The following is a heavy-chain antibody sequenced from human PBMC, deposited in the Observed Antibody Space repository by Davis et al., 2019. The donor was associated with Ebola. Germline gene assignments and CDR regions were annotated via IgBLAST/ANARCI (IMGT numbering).Heavy chain of an antibody. V-gene: IGHV1-69*06. CDR1: GGTFSSYA. J-gene: IGHJ6*02. D-gene: IGHD3-3*01. Sequence: SVKVSCKASGGTFSSYAISWVRQAPGQGLEWMGGIIPIFGTANYAQKFQGRVTITADKSTSTAYMELSSLRSEDTAVYYCARVDFWSGYPTDYYGMDVWGQGTTVTVSS. CDR2: IIPIFGTA. CDR3: ARVDFWSGYPTDYYGMDV.